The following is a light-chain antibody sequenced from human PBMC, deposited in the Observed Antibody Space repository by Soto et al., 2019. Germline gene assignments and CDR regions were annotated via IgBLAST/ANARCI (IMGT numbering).Light chain of an antibody. CDR3: QQRNRWPPLFT. CDR2: DVS. V-gene: IGKV3-11*01. CDR1: QSVTHH. J-gene: IGKJ3*01. Sequence: ILLSRSPTTLSLSPGNIATLPCMSIQSVTHHVAWYQQMPGQAPILLVYDVSMRAPGIPVSVSGSGSGTDFTLTISDLEPDDFAVYYCQQRNRWPPLFTFGPGTKVDIK.